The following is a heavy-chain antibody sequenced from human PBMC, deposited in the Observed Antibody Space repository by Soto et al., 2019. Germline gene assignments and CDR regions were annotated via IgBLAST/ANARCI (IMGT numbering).Heavy chain of an antibody. Sequence: GESLKISCQGSGYSFTSYWINWVRQMPGKGLEWVGSIAPSGSYATYSPSFLGHVTISADKSISTAYLKWSRLEASDTAIYYCARRLPNPTAIIGRTEFKYWRQGTVVTVPQ. CDR3: ARRLPNPTAIIGRTEFKY. CDR2: IAPSGSYA. V-gene: IGHV5-10-1*01. CDR1: GYSFTSYW. J-gene: IGHJ4*02. D-gene: IGHD1-20*01.